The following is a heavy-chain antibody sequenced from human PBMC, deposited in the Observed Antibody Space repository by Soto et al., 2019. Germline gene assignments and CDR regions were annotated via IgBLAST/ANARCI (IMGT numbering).Heavy chain of an antibody. Sequence: PGGSLRLSCAASGFTFRTSAMHWVRQAPGKGLQWVAFVSYDGSLKYYADSVKGRFTISRDNSNNTVLLQMNNLRPEDTAVYYCAREDFASRPPPYYYYGMDVWGRGTTVTVSS. D-gene: IGHD6-6*01. J-gene: IGHJ6*02. CDR1: GFTFRTSA. V-gene: IGHV3-30-3*01. CDR3: AREDFASRPPPYYYYGMDV. CDR2: VSYDGSLK.